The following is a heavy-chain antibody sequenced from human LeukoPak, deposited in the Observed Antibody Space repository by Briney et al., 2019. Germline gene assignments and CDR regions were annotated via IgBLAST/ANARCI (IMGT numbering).Heavy chain of an antibody. CDR2: IKEDGSQK. CDR1: GFTFSSYW. D-gene: IGHD3-10*01. CDR3: AKEYTGKYYYYGMDV. J-gene: IGHJ6*02. V-gene: IGHV3-7*03. Sequence: GGSLRLSCAASGFTFSSYWMTWVRQAPGKGLEWVANIKEDGSQKYYVDSVKGRFTISRDNAKNSLYLQMNSLRAEDTALYYCAKEYTGKYYYYGMDVWGQGTTVTVSS.